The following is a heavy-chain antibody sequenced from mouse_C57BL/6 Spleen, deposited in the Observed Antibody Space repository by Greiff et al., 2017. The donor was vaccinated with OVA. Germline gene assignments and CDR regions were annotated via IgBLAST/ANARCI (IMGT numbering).Heavy chain of an antibody. V-gene: IGHV1-20*01. D-gene: IGHD2-4*01. J-gene: IGHJ4*01. CDR1: GYSFTGYF. Sequence: EVQLQQSGPELVKPGDSVKISCKASGYSFTGYFMNWVMQSHGKSLEWIGRINPYNGDTFYNQKFKGKATLTVEKSSSTAHMELRSLTSEDSAVNYCARSEDYDGYAMDYWGQGTSVTVSS. CDR3: ARSEDYDGYAMDY. CDR2: INPYNGDT.